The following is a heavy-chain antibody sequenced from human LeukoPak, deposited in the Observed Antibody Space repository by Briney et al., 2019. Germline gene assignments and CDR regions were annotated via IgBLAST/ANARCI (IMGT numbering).Heavy chain of an antibody. Sequence: SETLSLTCTVSGGSISSYYWSWIGQPPGKGLEWIGYIYYSGSTNYNPSLKSRVTISVDTSKNQFSLKLSSLRSEDTAVYYCARGRRGGPVDAFDIWGQGTMVTVSS. V-gene: IGHV4-59*01. CDR1: GGSISSYY. J-gene: IGHJ3*02. CDR2: IYYSGST. CDR3: ARGRRGGPVDAFDI. D-gene: IGHD3-10*01.